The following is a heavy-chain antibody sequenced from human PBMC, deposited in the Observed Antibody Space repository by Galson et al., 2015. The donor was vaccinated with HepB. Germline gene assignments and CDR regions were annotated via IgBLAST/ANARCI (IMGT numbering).Heavy chain of an antibody. CDR1: GGTFSTYA. CDR2: IIPIFGTA. J-gene: IGHJ5*02. D-gene: IGHD6-25*01. Sequence: SVKVSCKASGGTFSTYAITWVRQAPGQGLEWMGGIIPIFGTANYAQRFQDRVTITADESTNTAYMELSSLRSDDTAVYYCVKTDAAELRWFHPWGPGTLVTVSS. CDR3: VKTDAAELRWFHP. V-gene: IGHV1-69*13.